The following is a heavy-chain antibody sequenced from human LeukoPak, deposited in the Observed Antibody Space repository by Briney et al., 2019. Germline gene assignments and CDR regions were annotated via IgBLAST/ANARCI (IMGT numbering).Heavy chain of an antibody. CDR2: INHSGST. V-gene: IGHV4-34*01. D-gene: IGHD1-26*01. J-gene: IGHJ4*02. Sequence: PSETLSLTCAVYGGSFSGYYWSWIRQPPGKGLEWIGEINHSGSTNYNPSLKSRVTISVDTSKNQFSLKLSSVTAADTAEYYCARDSASRSYARSGRDRRIDYWGQGTLVTVSS. CDR3: ARDSASRSYARSGRDRRIDY. CDR1: GGSFSGYY.